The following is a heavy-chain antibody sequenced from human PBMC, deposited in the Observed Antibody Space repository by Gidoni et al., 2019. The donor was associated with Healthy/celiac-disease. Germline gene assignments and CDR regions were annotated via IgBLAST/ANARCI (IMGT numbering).Heavy chain of an antibody. Sequence: EVQLLESGGGLVQPGGSLTLSCAASGFTFSSYALTWVRQAPGKGLEWVSAISCSGCSTYYGESVKGRFTISRDNSKNTLYLQSNSLRAEYTAVYYCAKDGGGDWFDPWGQGTLVTVAS. CDR2: ISCSGCST. CDR3: AKDGGGDWFDP. J-gene: IGHJ5*02. D-gene: IGHD6-25*01. V-gene: IGHV3-23*01. CDR1: GFTFSSYA.